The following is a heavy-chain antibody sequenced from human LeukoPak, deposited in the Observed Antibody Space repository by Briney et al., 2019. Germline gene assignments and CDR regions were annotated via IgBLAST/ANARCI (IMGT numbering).Heavy chain of an antibody. CDR1: GGSLSSGDYY. CDR3: ARDPLEASNYYGMDV. CDR2: IYYSGST. V-gene: IGHV4-30-4*01. J-gene: IGHJ6*02. Sequence: SQTLSLTCTVSGGSLSSGDYYWSWIRQPPGKGLEWIGYIYYSGSTYYNPSLKSRVTISVDTSKNQFSLKLSSVTAADTAVYYCARDPLEASNYYGMDVWAKGPRSPSP. D-gene: IGHD5-12*01.